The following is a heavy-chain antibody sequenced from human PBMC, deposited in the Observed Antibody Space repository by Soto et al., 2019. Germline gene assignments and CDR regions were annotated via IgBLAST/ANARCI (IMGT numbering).Heavy chain of an antibody. V-gene: IGHV3-74*01. CDR3: ARGANGYYSFDY. CDR1: GFSLSDYW. D-gene: IGHD5-18*01. CDR2: ITRDGSST. J-gene: IGHJ4*02. Sequence: EVQLVESGGGLVQPGGSLRLSCAVSGFSLSDYWMHWVRQAPGEGLVWLSRITRDGSSTNYADSVKGRFTISRDNAKNTLYLQVNSLRGEDTAVYYCARGANGYYSFDYWGQGTLVTVSS.